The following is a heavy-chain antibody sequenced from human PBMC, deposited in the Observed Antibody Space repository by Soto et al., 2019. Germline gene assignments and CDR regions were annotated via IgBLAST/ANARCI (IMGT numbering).Heavy chain of an antibody. J-gene: IGHJ6*02. D-gene: IGHD4-4*01. CDR1: GGSISSGCYY. Sequence: SETLSLTCTVSGGSISSGCYYWSWIRQHPGKGLALIGYIYYSGSTYYNPSLKSRVTISVDTSKNQSSLKLSSVTAADTAVYYCARTPYSNYDWGLYYYYGIDVWGQGTTVTVSS. V-gene: IGHV4-31*03. CDR2: IYYSGST. CDR3: ARTPYSNYDWGLYYYYGIDV.